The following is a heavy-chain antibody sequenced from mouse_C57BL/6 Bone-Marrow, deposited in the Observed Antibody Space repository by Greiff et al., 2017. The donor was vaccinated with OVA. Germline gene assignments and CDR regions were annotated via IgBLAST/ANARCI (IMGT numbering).Heavy chain of an antibody. D-gene: IGHD2-4*01. V-gene: IGHV1-55*01. CDR3: ARSRMITRYYAMDY. CDR2: IYPGSGST. CDR1: GYTFTSYW. J-gene: IGHJ4*01. Sequence: VQLQQPGAELVKPGASVKMSCKASGYTFTSYWITWVKQRPGQGLEWIGDIYPGSGSTNYNEKFKSKATLTVDTSSSTAYMQLSSLTSEDSAVYYCARSRMITRYYAMDYWGQGTSVTVSS.